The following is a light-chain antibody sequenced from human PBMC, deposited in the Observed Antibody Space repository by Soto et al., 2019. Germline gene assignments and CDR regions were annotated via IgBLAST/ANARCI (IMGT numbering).Light chain of an antibody. Sequence: EIVMTQSPATLSVSPGERATLSCRASQSVSSNLAWYQQKPGQAPGLLIYYASTRATGIPARFSGSGSGTEFTLTISSLQSEDFAVYYCQQYDNWPPITFGQGTRLEIK. CDR1: QSVSSN. V-gene: IGKV3-15*01. J-gene: IGKJ5*01. CDR2: YAS. CDR3: QQYDNWPPIT.